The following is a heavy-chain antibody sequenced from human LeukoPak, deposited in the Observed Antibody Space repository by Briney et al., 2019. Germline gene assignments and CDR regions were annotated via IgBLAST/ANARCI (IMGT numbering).Heavy chain of an antibody. CDR3: ARHMEGSLFYYGMEA. J-gene: IGHJ6*02. Sequence: SETLSLTCTVSGGSISSSSYSWVWIRQPPGKGLQWIGNIFYNGSTYYNPSLKSRVTISADSSKNQFSLKLSSVTAADTAGYYCARHMEGSLFYYGMEAWAKGPRSPSP. CDR2: IFYNGST. D-gene: IGHD2-15*01. CDR1: GGSISSSSYS. V-gene: IGHV4-39*01.